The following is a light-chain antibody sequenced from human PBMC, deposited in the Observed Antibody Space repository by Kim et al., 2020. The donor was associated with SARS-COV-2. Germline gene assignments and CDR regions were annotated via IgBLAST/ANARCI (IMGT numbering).Light chain of an antibody. Sequence: DIQMTQSPSSLSASVGDRVTITCRASQSISSLLNWYQQKPGKAPNLLIYGASSLQSGVPSRFSGAGSGTDFTLTISSLQPEDFATYYCQQSYNTPITFGQGTRLEIK. V-gene: IGKV1-39*01. J-gene: IGKJ5*01. CDR3: QQSYNTPIT. CDR1: QSISSL. CDR2: GAS.